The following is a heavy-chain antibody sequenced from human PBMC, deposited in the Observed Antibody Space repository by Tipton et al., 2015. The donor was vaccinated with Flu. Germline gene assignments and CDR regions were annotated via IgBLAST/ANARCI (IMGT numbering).Heavy chain of an antibody. CDR1: GGSFSGYY. Sequence: TLSLTCAVYGGSFSGYYWGWIRQPPGKGLEWIGEINHSGSTNYNPSLKSRVTISVDTSKNQFSLKLSSVTAADTAVYYCARLQTRWAFDIWGQGTMVTVSS. J-gene: IGHJ3*02. CDR2: INHSGST. CDR3: ARLQTRWAFDI. V-gene: IGHV4-34*01. D-gene: IGHD5-24*01.